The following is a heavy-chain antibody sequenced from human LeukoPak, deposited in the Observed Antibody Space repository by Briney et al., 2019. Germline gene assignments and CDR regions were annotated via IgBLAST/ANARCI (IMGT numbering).Heavy chain of an antibody. CDR2: IKQDGSEK. J-gene: IGHJ4*02. Sequence: GGSLRLSCAASGFTFSSYWMSWVRQAPGKGLEWVANIKQDGSEKYYVDSVKGRLTISRDNAKNSLYLQMNSLRAEDTAVYYCARATVLWFGELKFDYWGQGTLVTVSS. CDR3: ARATVLWFGELKFDY. V-gene: IGHV3-7*01. D-gene: IGHD3-10*01. CDR1: GFTFSSYW.